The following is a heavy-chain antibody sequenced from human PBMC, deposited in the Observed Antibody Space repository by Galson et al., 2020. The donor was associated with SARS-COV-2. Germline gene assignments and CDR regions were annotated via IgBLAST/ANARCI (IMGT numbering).Heavy chain of an antibody. Sequence: GASLKISCAASGFTFRNYGMHWVRQAPGKGLEWVALIWYDGSYQSYIDSVKGRFTVSRDNSKNTLYLQMNSLRADDTAVYYCARGPGDMDVWGKGTTVTISS. CDR2: IWYDGSYQ. D-gene: IGHD2-2*01. CDR3: ARGPGDMDV. CDR1: GFTFRNYG. J-gene: IGHJ6*03. V-gene: IGHV3-33*01.